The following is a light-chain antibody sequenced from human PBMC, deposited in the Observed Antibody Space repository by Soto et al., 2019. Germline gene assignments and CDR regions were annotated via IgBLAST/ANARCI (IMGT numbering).Light chain of an antibody. CDR1: QSVRSS. CDR3: QQYNNWPPIT. J-gene: IGKJ5*01. Sequence: IVLTQSPATLSVSPGERATLSCSASQSVRSSVAWYQQKPGQAPRLLFYGASTRATGIPARFSGSGSGTEFTLTISSLQSEDVAVYYCQQYNNWPPITFGQGTRLEIK. CDR2: GAS. V-gene: IGKV3-15*01.